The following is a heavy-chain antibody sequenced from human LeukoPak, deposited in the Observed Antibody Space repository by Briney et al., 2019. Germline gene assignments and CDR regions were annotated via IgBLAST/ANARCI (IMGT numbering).Heavy chain of an antibody. V-gene: IGHV3-23*01. J-gene: IGHJ4*02. D-gene: IGHD6-13*01. CDR2: ISGSGGST. CDR3: AKGNSSGWYAPLDY. CDR1: GFTFSSYA. Sequence: PGGSLRLSCAASGFTFSSYAMSWVRQAPGKGLEWVSAISGSGGSTYYADPVKGRFTISRDNFKHALYVQMNSLRAEDAAVYYCAKGNSSGWYAPLDYWGQGTLVTVSS.